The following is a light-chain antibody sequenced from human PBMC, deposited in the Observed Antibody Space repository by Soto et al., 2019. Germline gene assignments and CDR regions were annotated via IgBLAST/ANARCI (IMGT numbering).Light chain of an antibody. CDR3: CSYAGSYTYV. V-gene: IGLV2-11*01. J-gene: IGLJ1*01. Sequence: QSALTQPRSVSGSPGQSVTISCTGTSSDVGGYNYVSWYQHHPGKAPKLMIYDVTKRPSGVRDRFSASKSGSTASLTISGLQAEDEADYYCCSYAGSYTYVFGTGTKLTVL. CDR1: SSDVGGYNY. CDR2: DVT.